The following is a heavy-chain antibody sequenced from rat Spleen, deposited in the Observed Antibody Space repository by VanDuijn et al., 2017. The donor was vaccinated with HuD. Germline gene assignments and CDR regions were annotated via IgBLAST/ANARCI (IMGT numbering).Heavy chain of an antibody. V-gene: IGHV5-29*01. CDR1: GFTFNNYG. Sequence: EVQLVESGGGLVQPGRSLKLSCAASGFTFNNYGMAWVRQAPTKGLEWVAIISYDGYITYYRDSVKGRFTISRDNVKSTLFLQMDSLRSEDTATYYCARQWDYWGQGVMVTVSS. J-gene: IGHJ2*01. CDR3: ARQWDY. CDR2: ISYDGYIT.